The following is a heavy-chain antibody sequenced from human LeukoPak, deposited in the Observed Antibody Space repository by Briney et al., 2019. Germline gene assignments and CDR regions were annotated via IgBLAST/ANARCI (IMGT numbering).Heavy chain of an antibody. CDR1: GYTFTSYY. Sequence: GASVKVSCKASGYTFTSYYMHWVRQAPGQGLEWMGIINPSSGSITYAQKFQGGVTMTRDTPTSTVYMELSSLRSEDTAVYYCARSREDYDSSGYYTYFFDYWGQGTLVTVSS. CDR2: INPSSGSI. V-gene: IGHV1-46*01. CDR3: ARSREDYDSSGYYTYFFDY. D-gene: IGHD3-22*01. J-gene: IGHJ4*02.